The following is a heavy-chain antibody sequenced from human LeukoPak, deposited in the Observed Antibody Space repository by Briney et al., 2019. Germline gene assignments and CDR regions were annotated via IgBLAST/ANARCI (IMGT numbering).Heavy chain of an antibody. V-gene: IGHV1-3*01. CDR1: GYTLTNYA. CDR3: VRGGPNKSGWTLDY. J-gene: IGHJ4*02. D-gene: IGHD6-19*01. CDR2: FNSDTGNT. Sequence: ASVKVSCKASGYTLTNYAIHWVRQAPGQRLEWMGWFNSDTGNTEYSQKFQGRVTISKDTSANTAYMELNRLRPEDTAVFYCVRGGPNKSGWTLDYWGQGTLVTVSS.